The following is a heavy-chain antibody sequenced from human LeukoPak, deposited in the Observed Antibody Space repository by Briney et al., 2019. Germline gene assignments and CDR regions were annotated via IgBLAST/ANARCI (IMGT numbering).Heavy chain of an antibody. D-gene: IGHD2-2*01. CDR1: GGTFSSYA. V-gene: IGHV1-69*13. CDR2: TIPTFGTA. CDR3: ARAEYGAALPYYYYMDV. Sequence: SVKVSCKASGGTFSSYAISRGRQAPGQGLEWMGGTIPTFGTANYAQKFQGRVTITADESTSTAYMELSSLRSEDTAVYYCARAEYGAALPYYYYMDVWGKGTTVTVSS. J-gene: IGHJ6*03.